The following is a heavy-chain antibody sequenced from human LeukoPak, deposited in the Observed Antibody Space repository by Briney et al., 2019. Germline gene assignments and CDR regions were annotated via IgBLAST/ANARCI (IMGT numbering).Heavy chain of an antibody. D-gene: IGHD6-13*01. Sequence: SETLSLTCTVSGGSISTSNYYWGWIRQPPGKGLEWIGNIFYSGSTYYSPSLKSRVTISLDTSKNQFSLKLNSVTAADTAVYYCARIYSSSWFLNWFDPWGQGTLVTVSS. CDR2: IFYSGST. CDR3: ARIYSSSWFLNWFDP. CDR1: GGSISTSNYY. V-gene: IGHV4-39*07. J-gene: IGHJ5*02.